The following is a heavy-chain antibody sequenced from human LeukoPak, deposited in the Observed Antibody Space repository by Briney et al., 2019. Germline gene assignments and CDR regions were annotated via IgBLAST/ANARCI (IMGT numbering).Heavy chain of an antibody. CDR2: ISPSGNYI. CDR3: ARDLTSSTSCYSY. V-gene: IGHV3-21*01. CDR1: GFTFSSHS. Sequence: GGSLRLSCAASGFTFSSHSMNWVRQAPGKGLEWVSSISPSGNYIYYADSVEGRFTISRDNAKNSLYLQMNSLRAEDTAVYYCARDLTSSTSCYSYWGQGTLVTVSS. D-gene: IGHD2-2*01. J-gene: IGHJ1*01.